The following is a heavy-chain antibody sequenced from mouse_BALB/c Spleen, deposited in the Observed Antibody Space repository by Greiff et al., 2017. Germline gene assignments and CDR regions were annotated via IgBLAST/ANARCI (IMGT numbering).Heavy chain of an antibody. CDR3: TDSAY. J-gene: IGHJ3*01. CDR1: GFTFSSYW. Sequence: DVQLVESGGGLVQPGGSMKLSCVASGFTFSSYWMSWVRQSPEKGLEWVAEIRLKSDNYATHYAESVKGKFTISRDDSKSRLYLQMNSLRAEDTGIYYCTDSAYWGQGTLVTVSA. CDR2: IRLKSDNYAT. V-gene: IGHV6-3*01.